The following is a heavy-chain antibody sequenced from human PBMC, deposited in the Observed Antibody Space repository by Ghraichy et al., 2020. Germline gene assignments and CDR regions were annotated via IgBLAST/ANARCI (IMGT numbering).Heavy chain of an antibody. Sequence: GSLRLSCEGSGFIFSDHFMDWVRQAPGKGLEWVARIKNRVNSYITEYDPSVEGRFTISRDDSKRSLFLQMNRLQTEDTAVYYCTRVRYCTSACYSIFDNWGQGTLVTVSS. CDR1: GFIFSDHF. CDR2: IKNRVNSYIT. J-gene: IGHJ4*02. CDR3: TRVRYCTSACYSIFDN. V-gene: IGHV3-72*01. D-gene: IGHD2-2*01.